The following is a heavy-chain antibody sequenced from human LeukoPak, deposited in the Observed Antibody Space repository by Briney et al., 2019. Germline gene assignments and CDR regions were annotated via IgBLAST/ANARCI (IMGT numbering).Heavy chain of an antibody. CDR3: ARAKVLLWFGELSSPPYDY. CDR1: GASFSGYY. Sequence: SETLSLTCAVSGASFSGYYWNWIRQPPGKGLEWIGEINHSGSTNYNPSLKSRVTISVDTSKNQFSLKLSSVTAADTAVYYCARAKVLLWFGELSSPPYDYWGQGTLVTVSS. D-gene: IGHD3-10*01. J-gene: IGHJ4*02. CDR2: INHSGST. V-gene: IGHV4-34*01.